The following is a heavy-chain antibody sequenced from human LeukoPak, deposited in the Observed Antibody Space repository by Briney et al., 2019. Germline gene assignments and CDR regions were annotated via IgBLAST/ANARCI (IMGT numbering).Heavy chain of an antibody. V-gene: IGHV1-2*02. Sequence: GASVKVSCKASGYTFTSYYMHWVRQAPGQGLEWMGWVNPNSGDTKYGQKFQGRVTLTRDTPSSIAYMDLSSLTSDDTAVYYCARVEAGTPRWNYWGQGTLVSVSS. D-gene: IGHD6-19*01. J-gene: IGHJ4*02. CDR2: VNPNSGDT. CDR1: GYTFTSYY. CDR3: ARVEAGTPRWNY.